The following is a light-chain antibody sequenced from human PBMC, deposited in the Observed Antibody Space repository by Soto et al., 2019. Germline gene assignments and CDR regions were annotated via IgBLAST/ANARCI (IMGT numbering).Light chain of an antibody. V-gene: IGKV3-15*01. CDR2: GAS. Sequence: VMTQAPATLSVSPGERVTLSCRASQTINNNVAWYQLKDGQVPRLLIYGASTRATDIPARFSGSGSGTEFTLTISSLQYEDFEEYHCQQYNNWPQTLGQGTKVDIK. J-gene: IGKJ1*01. CDR3: QQYNNWPQT. CDR1: QTINNN.